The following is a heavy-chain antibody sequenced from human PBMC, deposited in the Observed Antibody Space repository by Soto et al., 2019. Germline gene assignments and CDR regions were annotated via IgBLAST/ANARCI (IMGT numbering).Heavy chain of an antibody. CDR2: IYYSGST. Sequence: TLSLTCTVSGGSISSGGYYWSWIRQHPGKGLEWIGYIYYSGSTYYNPSLKSRVTISVDTSKNQFSLKLSSVTAADTAVYYCARGYGSSSWSYFDYWGQGTLVTVSS. J-gene: IGHJ4*02. V-gene: IGHV4-31*03. CDR1: GGSISSGGYY. CDR3: ARGYGSSSWSYFDY. D-gene: IGHD6-13*01.